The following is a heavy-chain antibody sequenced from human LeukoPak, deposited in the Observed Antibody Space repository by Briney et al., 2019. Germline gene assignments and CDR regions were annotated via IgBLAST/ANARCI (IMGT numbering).Heavy chain of an antibody. CDR2: INPNRGGT. CDR3: ARDHCSRANCYEHQYYGMDV. V-gene: IGHV1-2*02. Sequence: GASVKVSCKASGYSFTGYYIQWVRQAPGQGVEWMGWINPNRGGTTYAQKFQGRVTMTRDTSISTAYMELSRLRSDDTAVYYCARDHCSRANCYEHQYYGMDVWGQGTTVTVSS. J-gene: IGHJ6*02. CDR1: GYSFTGYY. D-gene: IGHD2-2*01.